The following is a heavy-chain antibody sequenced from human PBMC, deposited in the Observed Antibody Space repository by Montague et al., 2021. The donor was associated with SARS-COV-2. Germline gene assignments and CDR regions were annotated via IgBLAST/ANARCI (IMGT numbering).Heavy chain of an antibody. CDR2: IYWDDDK. Sequence: ALVKPTQTLTLTCTFSGFSLSTSGVGVGWIRQPPGKALEWLALIYWDDDKRYSPSLKSRLTITKDTSKNQVVLTMTNMDPVDTATYYCARRITIYAFDIWDQGTMVTVSS. J-gene: IGHJ3*02. CDR3: ARRITIYAFDI. D-gene: IGHD3-3*01. CDR1: GFSLSTSGVG. V-gene: IGHV2-5*02.